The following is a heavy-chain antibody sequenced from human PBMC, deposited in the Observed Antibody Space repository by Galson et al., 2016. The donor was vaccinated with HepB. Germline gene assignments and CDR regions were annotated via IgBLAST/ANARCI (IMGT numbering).Heavy chain of an antibody. Sequence: SLRLSCAASGFTLSNHWMSWVRQAPGKGLEWVATIKQDSSTIHYIESAKGRFTTSRDNAKNSLYLQMDDLRAEDTALFYCARVGASTWAEDIDYWGQGTLVTVSS. J-gene: IGHJ4*02. CDR3: ARVGASTWAEDIDY. CDR2: IKQDSSTI. CDR1: GFTLSNHW. D-gene: IGHD3-10*01. V-gene: IGHV3-7*03.